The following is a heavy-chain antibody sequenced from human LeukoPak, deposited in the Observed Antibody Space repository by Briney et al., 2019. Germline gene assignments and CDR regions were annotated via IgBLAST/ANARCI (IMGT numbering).Heavy chain of an antibody. J-gene: IGHJ4*02. Sequence: PETLSLTCTVSGGSVNSGSYYWNWIRQPPGKGLEWIGYIYYSGSTNYNPSLKGRVTISVDTSKNQFSLKLSSVTAADTAVYYCARAAYSGSYHSDYWGQGTLVTVPS. CDR1: GGSVNSGSYY. D-gene: IGHD1-26*01. V-gene: IGHV4-61*01. CDR3: ARAAYSGSYHSDY. CDR2: IYYSGST.